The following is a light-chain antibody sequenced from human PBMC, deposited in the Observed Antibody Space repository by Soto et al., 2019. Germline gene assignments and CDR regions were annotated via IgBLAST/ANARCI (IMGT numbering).Light chain of an antibody. CDR1: QNIGTY. Sequence: IVLTQSPGTLSLSPGERATLSCRASQNIGTYLAWYQHKPGQAPSVLIFGASTRANGVPARFSGSGSGTDSTLTISSLEPEDFAVYYCQQRSNWPPWTFGQGTKVDIK. J-gene: IGKJ1*01. CDR2: GAS. V-gene: IGKV3-11*01. CDR3: QQRSNWPPWT.